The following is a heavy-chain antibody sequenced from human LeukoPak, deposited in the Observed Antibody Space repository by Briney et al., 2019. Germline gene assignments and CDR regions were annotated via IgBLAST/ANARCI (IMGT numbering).Heavy chain of an antibody. D-gene: IGHD3-10*01. Sequence: SETLSLTCAVYGGSFSGYYWSWIRQPPGKGLEWIGEINHSGSTNYNPSPKSRVTISVDTSKNQFSLKLSSVTAADTAVYYCARVPLYGSGSTYYYYYGMDVWGQGTTVTVSS. CDR3: ARVPLYGSGSTYYYYYGMDV. J-gene: IGHJ6*02. V-gene: IGHV4-34*01. CDR2: INHSGST. CDR1: GGSFSGYY.